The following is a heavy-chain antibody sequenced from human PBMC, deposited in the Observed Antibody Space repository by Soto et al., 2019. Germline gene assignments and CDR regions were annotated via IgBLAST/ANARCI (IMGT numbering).Heavy chain of an antibody. D-gene: IGHD6-13*01. Sequence: ASVKVSCKASGYTFTSYGISWVRQAPGQGLEWMGWISAYNGNTNYAQKLQGRVTMTTDTSTSTAYMELRSLRSDDTAVYYCASLSPGAADSSSWYRNPPDYYYGMDVWGQGTTVTVSS. J-gene: IGHJ6*02. CDR2: ISAYNGNT. CDR3: ASLSPGAADSSSWYRNPPDYYYGMDV. CDR1: GYTFTSYG. V-gene: IGHV1-18*01.